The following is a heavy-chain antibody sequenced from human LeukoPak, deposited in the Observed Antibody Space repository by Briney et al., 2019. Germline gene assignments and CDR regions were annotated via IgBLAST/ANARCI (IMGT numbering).Heavy chain of an antibody. CDR3: ARAGGSDAFDI. Sequence: GASVKVSCKASGYTFTGYYMHWVRQAPGQGLEWMGWIIPIFGTANYAQKFQGRVTITTDESTSTAYMELSSLRSEDTAVYYCARAGGSDAFDIWGQGTMVTVSS. CDR1: GYTFTGYY. V-gene: IGHV1-69*05. J-gene: IGHJ3*02. D-gene: IGHD3-10*01. CDR2: IIPIFGTA.